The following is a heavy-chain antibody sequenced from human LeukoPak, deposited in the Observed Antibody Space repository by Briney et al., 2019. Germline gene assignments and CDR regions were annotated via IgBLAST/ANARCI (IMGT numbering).Heavy chain of an antibody. Sequence: SETLSLTCTVSGDSISSSTYYWGWIRQPPGKGLEWIGSMYYSGSTYYNASLKSRVTISLDTSKNQFSLKVTSVNAADTAVYYCARLDRLGVVVGHMDVWGKGTTVTVS. CDR3: ARLDRLGVVVGHMDV. D-gene: IGHD2-15*01. V-gene: IGHV4-39*07. J-gene: IGHJ6*03. CDR2: MYYSGST. CDR1: GDSISSSTYY.